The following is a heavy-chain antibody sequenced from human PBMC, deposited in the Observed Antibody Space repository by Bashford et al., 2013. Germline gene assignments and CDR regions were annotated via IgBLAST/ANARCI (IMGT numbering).Heavy chain of an antibody. CDR1: GYTFTTYG. Sequence: ASVKGSPARASGYTFTTYGLTWVRQAPGQGLEWMGWISTRKGNTVYAQNLQGRLTMTTDTSTSTAYMELTSLKSDDTAVYYCARDSNPILTGYYFFDYWGQGTLVTVSS. CDR2: ISTRKGNT. D-gene: IGHD3-9*01. CDR3: ARDSNPILTGYYFFDY. V-gene: IGHV1-18*01. J-gene: IGHJ4*02.